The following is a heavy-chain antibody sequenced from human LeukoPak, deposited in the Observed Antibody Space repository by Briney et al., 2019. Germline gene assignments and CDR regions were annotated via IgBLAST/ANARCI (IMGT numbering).Heavy chain of an antibody. CDR2: ISSSSSYI. CDR3: AREHDSSGYYHLFDY. Sequence: GGSLRLSCAASGFTFSSYSMNWVRQAPGKGLEWVSSISSSSSYIYYADSVKGRFTISRDNAKNSLYLQMNSLRAEDTAVYYCAREHDSSGYYHLFDYWGQGTLVTASS. V-gene: IGHV3-21*01. D-gene: IGHD3-22*01. CDR1: GFTFSSYS. J-gene: IGHJ4*02.